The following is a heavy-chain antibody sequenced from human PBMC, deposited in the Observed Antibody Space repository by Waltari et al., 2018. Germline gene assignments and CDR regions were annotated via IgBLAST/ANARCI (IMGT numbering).Heavy chain of an antibody. CDR2: IIPSFGTA. CDR1: GGTFSSYA. J-gene: IGHJ5*02. Sequence: QVQLVQSGAEVKKPGSSVKVSCKASGGTFSSYAISWVRQAPGQGLEWMGGIIPSFGTANYAQKCQGRVTITTDESTSTAYMELSSLRSEDTAVYYCARLFSPYGDEYNWFDPWGQGTLVTVSS. V-gene: IGHV1-69*05. CDR3: ARLFSPYGDEYNWFDP. D-gene: IGHD4-17*01.